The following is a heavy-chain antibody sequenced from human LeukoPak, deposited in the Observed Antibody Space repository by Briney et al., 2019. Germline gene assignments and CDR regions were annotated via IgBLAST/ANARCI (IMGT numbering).Heavy chain of an antibody. CDR2: INPSGGST. J-gene: IGHJ4*02. CDR1: GYTFTSYY. Sequence: ASVKVSCKASGYTFTSYYMHWVRQAPGQGLEWMGIINPSGGSTSYAQKFQGRVTMTRNTSTSTVYMELSSLRSEDTAVYYCAREGIVGATLDYWGQGTLVTVSS. V-gene: IGHV1-46*01. CDR3: AREGIVGATLDY. D-gene: IGHD1-26*01.